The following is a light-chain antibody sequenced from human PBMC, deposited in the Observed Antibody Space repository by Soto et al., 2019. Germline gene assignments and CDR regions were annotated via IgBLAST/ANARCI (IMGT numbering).Light chain of an antibody. Sequence: DIQMTQSPSTLSASVGDRVTITCRASQSIGTWLAWYQQKPGKAPNLLIYKASSLQSGVPSRFSGSGSGTEFTLTINSLQPDDFATYYCQQYNSYLITFGQGTRLEI. CDR3: QQYNSYLIT. CDR2: KAS. CDR1: QSIGTW. J-gene: IGKJ5*01. V-gene: IGKV1-5*03.